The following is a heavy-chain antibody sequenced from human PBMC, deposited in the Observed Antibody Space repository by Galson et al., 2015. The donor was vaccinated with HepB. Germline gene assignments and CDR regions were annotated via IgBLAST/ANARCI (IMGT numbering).Heavy chain of an antibody. CDR3: VRSNRVQVTGLYFDY. CDR2: IYSGGTT. J-gene: IGHJ4*02. CDR1: GFTVSSNY. Sequence: SLRLSCAASGFTVSSNYMTWVRQAPGKGLEWVSVIYSGGTTYYADSVKGRFTISRDNSKNTLWLQMNSLRAEDTAVYYCVRSNRVQVTGLYFDYWGRGTLVTVSS. V-gene: IGHV3-53*01. D-gene: IGHD2-8*01.